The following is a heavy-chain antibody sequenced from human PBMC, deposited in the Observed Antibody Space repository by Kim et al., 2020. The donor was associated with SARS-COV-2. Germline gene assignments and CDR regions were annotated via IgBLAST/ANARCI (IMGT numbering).Heavy chain of an antibody. D-gene: IGHD3-10*01. V-gene: IGHV3-9*01. J-gene: IGHJ4*02. CDR2: INWNSGTT. CDR3: AKDMSILRYNGAGSYRDY. CDR1: GFIFGDYA. Sequence: GGSLRLSCSASGFIFGDYAMHWVRQVPGKGLEWVSGINWNSGTTGYADSVRGRFTISRDNAKNALYLQMNSLRPEDTALYYCAKDMSILRYNGAGSYRDYWGQGIPVTVSS.